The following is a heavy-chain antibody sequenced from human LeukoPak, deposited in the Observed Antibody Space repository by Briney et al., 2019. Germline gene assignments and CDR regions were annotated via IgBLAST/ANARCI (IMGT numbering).Heavy chain of an antibody. Sequence: SETLSLTCAVYGGSFSSYYWSWIRQPPGKGLEWIGYIYYSGGTNYNPSLKSRVTISVDTSKNQFSLKLSSVTAADTAVYYCARGTMVRGLAYYYYYMDVWGKGTTVTISS. D-gene: IGHD3-10*01. CDR2: IYYSGGT. V-gene: IGHV4-59*01. J-gene: IGHJ6*03. CDR1: GGSFSSYY. CDR3: ARGTMVRGLAYYYYYMDV.